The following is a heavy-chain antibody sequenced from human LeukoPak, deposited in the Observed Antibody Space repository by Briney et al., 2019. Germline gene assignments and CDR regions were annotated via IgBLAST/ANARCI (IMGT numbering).Heavy chain of an antibody. V-gene: IGHV3-23*01. D-gene: IGHD3-22*01. Sequence: GGSLRLSCAASGYTFSSYAMSWVRQAPGKGLEWVSAISGSGGSTYYADSVKGRFTISRDNSKNTLYLQMNSLRAEDTAVYYCAKVINYDSSGSDYWGQGTLVTVSS. CDR1: GYTFSSYA. CDR2: ISGSGGST. J-gene: IGHJ4*02. CDR3: AKVINYDSSGSDY.